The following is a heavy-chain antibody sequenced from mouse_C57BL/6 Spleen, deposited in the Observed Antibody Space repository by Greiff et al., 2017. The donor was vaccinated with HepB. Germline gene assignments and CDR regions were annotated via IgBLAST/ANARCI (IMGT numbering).Heavy chain of an antibody. CDR1: GYTFTSYG. CDR3: ARIYYGYENYAMDY. CDR2: IYPRSGNT. V-gene: IGHV1-81*01. J-gene: IGHJ4*01. Sequence: QVQLKESGAELARPGASVKLSCKASGYTFTSYGISWVKQRTGQGLEWIGEIYPRSGNTYYNEKFKGKATLTADKSSSTAYMELRSLTSEDSAVYFCARIYYGYENYAMDYWGQGTSVTVSS. D-gene: IGHD2-2*01.